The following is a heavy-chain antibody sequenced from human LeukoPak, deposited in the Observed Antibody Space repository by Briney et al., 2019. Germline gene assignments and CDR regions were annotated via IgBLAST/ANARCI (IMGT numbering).Heavy chain of an antibody. J-gene: IGHJ6*02. CDR3: ARRGDYAGGLGYYGMDV. D-gene: IGHD4-17*01. CDR2: VSGDGGRT. Sequence: GGSLRLSCAASGFTFSTYAMNWVRQAPGKGLEWVSAVSGDGGRTYYADSVKGRFTISRDNSKNTLYLQMNSLRAEDTAVYYCARRGDYAGGLGYYGMDVWGQGTTVTVSS. CDR1: GFTFSTYA. V-gene: IGHV3-23*01.